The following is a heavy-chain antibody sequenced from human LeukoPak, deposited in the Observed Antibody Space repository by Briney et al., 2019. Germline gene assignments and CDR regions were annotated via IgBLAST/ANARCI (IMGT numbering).Heavy chain of an antibody. Sequence: GGSLRLSCAASGFIFSSYSLNWVRQAPGKGLEWGSAISGSGGSTYYADSVKGRFTISRDNSKNTLYLQMNSLRAEDTAGYYCAREDDIAAAGIPPSHLWGQGTMVTVSS. CDR1: GFIFSSYS. CDR3: AREDDIAAAGIPPSHL. J-gene: IGHJ3*01. CDR2: ISGSGGST. D-gene: IGHD6-13*01. V-gene: IGHV3-23*01.